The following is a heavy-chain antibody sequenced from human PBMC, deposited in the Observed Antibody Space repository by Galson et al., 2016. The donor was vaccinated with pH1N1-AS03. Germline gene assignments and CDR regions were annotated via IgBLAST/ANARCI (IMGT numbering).Heavy chain of an antibody. CDR1: EFTFSTYW. Sequence: SLRLSCAASEFTFSTYWMTWVRQAPGKGLEWVANIKKDGSDKSYVDSVKGRFTISRDNAKNSVFLQMNSLRTEDTAVYYCARDRNDCAGGVCYDVRDIWGQGTMVTVSS. CDR2: IKKDGSDK. D-gene: IGHD2-8*02. CDR3: ARDRNDCAGGVCYDVRDI. J-gene: IGHJ3*02. V-gene: IGHV3-7*01.